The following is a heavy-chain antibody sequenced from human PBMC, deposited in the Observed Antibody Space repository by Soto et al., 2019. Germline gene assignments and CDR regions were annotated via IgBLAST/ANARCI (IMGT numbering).Heavy chain of an antibody. V-gene: IGHV1-18*01. CDR1: GYSFSTYG. J-gene: IGHJ6*02. CDR2: ISAYNGDT. Sequence: QVQLVQSGAEVKKPGASVKVSCKAFGYSFSTYGITWVRQAPGQGLEWMGWISAYNGDTNYAQTLQGRVTMTTDTSTSTAYMELRSLRSDDTAVYYCARDRYTLYNNDDYYGMDVWGQGTTVTVCS. D-gene: IGHD3-16*02. CDR3: ARDRYTLYNNDDYYGMDV.